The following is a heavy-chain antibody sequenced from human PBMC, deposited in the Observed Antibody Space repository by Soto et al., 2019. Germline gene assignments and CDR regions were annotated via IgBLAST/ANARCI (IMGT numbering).Heavy chain of an antibody. J-gene: IGHJ4*02. D-gene: IGHD3-22*01. CDR1: GFTFADYA. CDR2: ISWNSGSI. V-gene: IGHV3-9*01. Sequence: SLRLSCAASGFTFADYAMHWVRQAPGKGLEWVSGISWNSGSIGYADSGKGRFTISRDNAKNSLSLQMNGLRAEDTTFYYRAKHISDYYRSSGYPCFSDYWPQGTLVTVSS. CDR3: AKHISDYYRSSGYPCFSDY.